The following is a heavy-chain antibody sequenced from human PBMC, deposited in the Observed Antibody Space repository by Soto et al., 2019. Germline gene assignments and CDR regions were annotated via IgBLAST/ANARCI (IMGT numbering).Heavy chain of an antibody. D-gene: IGHD1-26*01. CDR3: APDIVGALPRSYYSCGMDV. CDR2: FDPEDGET. Sequence: ASVKVSCKVSGYTPTELSMHWVRQAPGKGLEWMGGFDPEDGETIYAQKFQGRVTMTEDTSTDTAYMELSSLRSEDTAVYYCAPDIVGALPRSYYSCGMDVWGQGTTVTVSS. CDR1: GYTPTELS. V-gene: IGHV1-24*01. J-gene: IGHJ6*02.